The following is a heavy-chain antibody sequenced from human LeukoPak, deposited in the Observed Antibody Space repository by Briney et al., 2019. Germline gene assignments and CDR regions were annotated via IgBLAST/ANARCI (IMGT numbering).Heavy chain of an antibody. CDR1: GFTFSSYG. Sequence: GGSLRLSCAASGFTFSSYGMSWVRQAPGKGLEWVSAISGSGGSTYYADSVKGRFTISRDNSKNTLYLQMNSLRAEDTAVYYCAKPSLYYGSGSAYSQYDYWGQGTLVTVSS. V-gene: IGHV3-23*01. CDR3: AKPSLYYGSGSAYSQYDY. J-gene: IGHJ4*02. CDR2: ISGSGGST. D-gene: IGHD3-10*01.